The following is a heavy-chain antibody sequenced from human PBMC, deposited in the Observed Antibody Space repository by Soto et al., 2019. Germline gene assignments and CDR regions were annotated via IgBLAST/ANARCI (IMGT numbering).Heavy chain of an antibody. J-gene: IGHJ6*02. CDR1: GFTFDNYG. Sequence: PGGSLRLSCAASGFTFDNYGMHWVRQAPGKGLEWVVVISFDGRNTYYADSVKGRFTISRDNSKNTLYLQMNSLRAEDTAVYYCARDQRGWDGMDVWGQGTTVTVSS. V-gene: IGHV3-30*03. D-gene: IGHD1-26*01. CDR2: ISFDGRNT. CDR3: ARDQRGWDGMDV.